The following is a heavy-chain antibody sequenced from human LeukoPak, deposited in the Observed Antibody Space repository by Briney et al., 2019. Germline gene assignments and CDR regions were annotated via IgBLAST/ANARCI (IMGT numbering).Heavy chain of an antibody. J-gene: IGHJ4*02. CDR2: IVYDGSKK. CDR3: AKNVGYSYGTPLDY. CDR1: GFTFGRYG. Sequence: GGSLRLSCAASGFTFGRYGMHWVRQAPGKGLEWVAVIVYDGSKKFYADSMKDRFTISRDNSKNTLYLQMNSLRAEDTAVYYCAKNVGYSYGTPLDYWGQGTLVTVSS. D-gene: IGHD5-18*01. V-gene: IGHV3-33*06.